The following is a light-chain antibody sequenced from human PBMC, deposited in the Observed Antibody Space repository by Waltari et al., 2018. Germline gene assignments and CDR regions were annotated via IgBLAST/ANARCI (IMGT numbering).Light chain of an antibody. CDR1: SSNIGSTV. CDR3: AAWDDSLNGPV. Sequence: QSVLTHPPSASGPPGQRVTISCSGSSSNIGSTVVTWYQQLPAPAPKLLNYSNNLPPPGVPDRFSGSKSGTSASLAISGLQSEDEGDYFCAAWDDSLNGPVFGGGTKVTVL. V-gene: IGLV1-44*01. CDR2: SNN. J-gene: IGLJ2*01.